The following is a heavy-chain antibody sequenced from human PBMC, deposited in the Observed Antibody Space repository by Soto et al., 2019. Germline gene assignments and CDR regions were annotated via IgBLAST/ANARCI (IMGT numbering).Heavy chain of an antibody. CDR1: GASVTCGRSY. J-gene: IGHJ6*01. Sequence: SEPLSLTCTVPGASVTCGRSYWTWIRQPPGKGLEWIGYIYYSGSTNYNPSLKSRVTISVDTSKNQFSLKLSSVTAADTAVYYCARGPEEYYDILTGFSRYYYGMDVWGQGTTVT. CDR2: IYYSGST. CDR3: ARGPEEYYDILTGFSRYYYGMDV. D-gene: IGHD3-9*01. V-gene: IGHV4-61*01.